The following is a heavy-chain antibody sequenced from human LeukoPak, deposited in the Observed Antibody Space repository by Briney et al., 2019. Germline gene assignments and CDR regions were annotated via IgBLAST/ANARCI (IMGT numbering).Heavy chain of an antibody. V-gene: IGHV3-53*01. D-gene: IGHD3-22*01. CDR1: GFTISGYY. J-gene: IGHJ4*02. CDR3: ARDSDYDSSGSLEWFDY. Sequence: GGSLRLSCTASGFTISGYYMSWVRQAPGKGLEWVSVIYSGGSTYYADSVKGRFTISRDNSKNTLYLQMNSLRAEDTAVYYCARDSDYDSSGSLEWFDYWGQGTLVTVSS. CDR2: IYSGGST.